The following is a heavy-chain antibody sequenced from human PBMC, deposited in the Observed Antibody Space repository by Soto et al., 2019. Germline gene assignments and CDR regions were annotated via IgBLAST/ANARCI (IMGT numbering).Heavy chain of an antibody. CDR1: GFTFSSYA. CDR3: AKDRWCSSTSCSIGGNWFDP. D-gene: IGHD2-2*01. Sequence: EVQLLESGGGLVQPGGSLRLSCAASGFTFSSYAMSWVRQAPGKGLEWVSAISGSGGSTYYADSVKGRFTISRDNSKNTLYLQMNSLRAEDTAVYYCAKDRWCSSTSCSIGGNWFDPWGQGTLVTVSS. J-gene: IGHJ5*02. V-gene: IGHV3-23*01. CDR2: ISGSGGST.